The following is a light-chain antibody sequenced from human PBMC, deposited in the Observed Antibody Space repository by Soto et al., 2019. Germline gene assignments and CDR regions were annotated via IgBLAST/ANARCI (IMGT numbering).Light chain of an antibody. J-gene: IGLJ2*01. CDR2: DVS. CDR1: SSDVGGYNY. CDR3: SSYTSSSTSV. Sequence: QSALTQPASVSGSPGQSITISCTGTSSDVGGYNYVSWYQQHPGKAPKLIIYDVSNRPSGISNRFSGSKSGNTASLTISGLQAEDEADCHCSSYTSSSTSVFGGGTKVTVL. V-gene: IGLV2-14*01.